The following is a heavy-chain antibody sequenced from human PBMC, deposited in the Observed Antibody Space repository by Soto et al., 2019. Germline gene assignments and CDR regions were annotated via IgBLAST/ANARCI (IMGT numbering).Heavy chain of an antibody. CDR1: GFTFSSYA. CDR3: ARQGGGVTAAAGTGYYYYCMDV. D-gene: IGHD6-13*01. J-gene: IGHJ6*02. Sequence: GGSLRLSCAASGFTFSSYAMHWVRQAPGKGLEWVAVISYDGSNKYYADSVKGRFTISRDNSKNTLYLQMNSLRAEDTAVYYCARQGGGVTAAAGTGYYYYCMDVWGQGTTVTVSS. V-gene: IGHV3-30-3*01. CDR2: ISYDGSNK.